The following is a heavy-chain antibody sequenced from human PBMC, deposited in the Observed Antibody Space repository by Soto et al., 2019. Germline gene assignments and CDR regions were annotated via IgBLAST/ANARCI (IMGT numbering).Heavy chain of an antibody. Sequence: PSATLSLTCTVSGGSVSSGSYYWGWIRQPPGKGLEWIGSIYYSGSTYYNPSLKSRVTISVDTSKNQFSLKLSSVTAADTAVYYCARQLGVLEQLARYNWFDPWGQGTLVTVSS. CDR3: ARQLGVLEQLARYNWFDP. J-gene: IGHJ5*02. CDR2: IYYSGST. V-gene: IGHV4-39*01. CDR1: GGSVSSGSYY. D-gene: IGHD6-6*01.